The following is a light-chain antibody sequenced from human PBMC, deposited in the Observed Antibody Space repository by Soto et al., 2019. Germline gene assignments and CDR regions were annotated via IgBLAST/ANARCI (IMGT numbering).Light chain of an antibody. CDR2: DAA. CDR3: QQTSSAPFT. V-gene: IGKV1-39*01. J-gene: IGKJ3*01. CDR1: QNINTY. Sequence: DIQMTQSPYSLSAAVGDRVTITCRASQNINTYLNWYQQKPGKAPKLLIFDAASLQSGDPSRFSGSGSRTDFTLTITSLQPEDFATYYCQQTSSAPFTFGPGTKVDIK.